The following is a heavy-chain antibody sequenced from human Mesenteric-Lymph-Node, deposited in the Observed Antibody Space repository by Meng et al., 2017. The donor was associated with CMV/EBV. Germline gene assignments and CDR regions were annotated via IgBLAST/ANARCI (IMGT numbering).Heavy chain of an antibody. CDR2: ISSSSSTI. Sequence: GESLKISCAASGFTVRNNYMSWVRQAPGKGLEWVSYISSSSSTIYYADSVKGRFTISRDNAKNSLYLQMNSLRAEDTAVYYCARDSRYYYYGMDVWGQGTTVTVSS. V-gene: IGHV3-48*04. CDR1: GFTVRNNY. CDR3: ARDSRYYYYGMDV. J-gene: IGHJ6*02.